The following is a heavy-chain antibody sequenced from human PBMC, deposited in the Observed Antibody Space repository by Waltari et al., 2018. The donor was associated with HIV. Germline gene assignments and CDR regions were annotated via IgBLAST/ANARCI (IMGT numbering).Heavy chain of an antibody. D-gene: IGHD3-10*01. Sequence: QLVESGGNVVKPGKSLRLSCVTDGFSLSDYALSWFRQTPGGGLQGWALLWPDGNTRCYPPPGRGRFSISRDNTKKAVFLQMRALRADDTGIYFCTRQGNIGTYFGGHRWGRGT. J-gene: IGHJ4*02. CDR3: TRQGNIGTYFGGHR. CDR1: GFSLSDYA. CDR2: LWPDGNTR. V-gene: IGHV3-33*01.